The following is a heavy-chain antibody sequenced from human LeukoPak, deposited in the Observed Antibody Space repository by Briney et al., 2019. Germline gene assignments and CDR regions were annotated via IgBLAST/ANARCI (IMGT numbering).Heavy chain of an antibody. V-gene: IGHV1-18*01. CDR1: GYTFMNYA. J-gene: IGHJ4*02. D-gene: IGHD6-19*01. CDR3: ARGTSWQWVADFDY. CDR2: ISAYNGNT. Sequence: ASVKVSCKASGYTFMNYAISWVRQAPGQGLEWMGWISAYNGNTNYAQKLQGRVTMTTDTSTSTAYMELRSLRSDDTAVYYCARGTSWQWVADFDYWGQGTLVTVSS.